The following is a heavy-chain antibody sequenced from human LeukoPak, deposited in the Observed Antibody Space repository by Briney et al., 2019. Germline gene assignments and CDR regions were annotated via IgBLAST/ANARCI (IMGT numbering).Heavy chain of an antibody. CDR2: IYIDGTT. CDR3: ARCGYRSAYGWGGGYYYYFMDV. J-gene: IGHJ6*03. V-gene: IGHV3-66*01. CDR1: GFTVSSTY. D-gene: IGHD5-18*01. Sequence: GGSLRLSCAASGFTVSSTYMTWVRQAPGKGLEWVSIIYIDGTTYYADSVKGRFTISRDNAKNTVYLQMNSLRAEDTAVYYCARCGYRSAYGWGGGYYYYFMDVWGNGTTVTVSS.